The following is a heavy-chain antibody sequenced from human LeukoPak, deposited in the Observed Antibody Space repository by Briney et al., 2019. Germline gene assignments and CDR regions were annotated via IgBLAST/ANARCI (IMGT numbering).Heavy chain of an antibody. V-gene: IGHV3-21*06. CDR1: GSSISGYS. CDR2: ITGAGNYV. CDR3: VTESILPGWFDS. J-gene: IGHJ5*01. D-gene: IGHD2/OR15-2a*01. Sequence: GGSLRLSCAASGSSISGYSMNWVRQPPGKGLEWVSSITGAGNYVDYAESVTGRFTISRDNAKNSLYLQLSSLGAEDTAVYYCVTESILPGWFDSWGQGILVTVSS.